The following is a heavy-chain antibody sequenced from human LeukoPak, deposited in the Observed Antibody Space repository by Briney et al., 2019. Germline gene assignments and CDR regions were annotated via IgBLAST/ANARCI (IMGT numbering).Heavy chain of an antibody. D-gene: IGHD2-2*03. CDR2: IWYDGSNK. CDR1: GFTFSSYG. V-gene: IGHV3-33*01. Sequence: GGSLRLSCAASGFTFSSYGMPWVRQAPGKGLEWVAVIWYDGSNKYYADSVKGRFTISRDNSKNTLYLQMNSLRAEDTAVYYCASGYPGRWYFDYWGQGTLVTVSS. J-gene: IGHJ4*02. CDR3: ASGYPGRWYFDY.